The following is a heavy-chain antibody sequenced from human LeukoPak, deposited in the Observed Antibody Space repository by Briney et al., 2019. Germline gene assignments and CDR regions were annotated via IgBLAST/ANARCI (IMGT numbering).Heavy chain of an antibody. Sequence: PAGTLRLSCTASGFTIGDYTVGWFRKAPGKGLEWVSFISGKYYGGATEYAAPVEGRFTISRDDSISVAYLQMNNLKTEDTGVYYCTRVPVRTVTVVVLPRGHDAFDIWGRGTMVTVSS. CDR2: ISGKYYGGAT. J-gene: IGHJ3*02. CDR1: GFTIGDYT. CDR3: TRVPVRTVTVVVLPRGHDAFDI. V-gene: IGHV3-49*03. D-gene: IGHD2/OR15-2a*01.